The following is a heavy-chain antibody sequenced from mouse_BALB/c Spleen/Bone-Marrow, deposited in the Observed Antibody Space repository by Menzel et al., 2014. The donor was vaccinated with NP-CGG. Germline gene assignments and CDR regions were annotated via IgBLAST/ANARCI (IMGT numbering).Heavy chain of an antibody. J-gene: IGHJ2*01. V-gene: IGHV5-6-3*01. Sequence: EVQRVESGGGLGQPGGSLKLSCAASGFTFSSYGMSWVRQTPDKRLELVATINSNGGSTYYPDSVKGRFTISRENAKNTLYLQMSSLKSEDTAMYYCARDYDYDYWGQGTTLTVSS. CDR3: ARDYDYDY. D-gene: IGHD2-4*01. CDR2: INSNGGST. CDR1: GFTFSSYG.